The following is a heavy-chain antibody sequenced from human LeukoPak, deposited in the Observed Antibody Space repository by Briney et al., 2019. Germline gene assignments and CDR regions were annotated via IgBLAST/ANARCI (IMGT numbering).Heavy chain of an antibody. V-gene: IGHV4-59*01. CDR2: IYYSGST. D-gene: IGHD3-10*01. Sequence: GSLRLSCVASGFIFSSFDMNWIRQPPGKGLEWIGYIYYSGSTNYNPSLKSRVTISVDTSKNQFSLKLSFVTAADTAVYYCARDLPYYYGSGSYYNRPDAFDIWGQGTMVTVSS. CDR3: ARDLPYYYGSGSYYNRPDAFDI. CDR1: GFIFSSFD. J-gene: IGHJ3*02.